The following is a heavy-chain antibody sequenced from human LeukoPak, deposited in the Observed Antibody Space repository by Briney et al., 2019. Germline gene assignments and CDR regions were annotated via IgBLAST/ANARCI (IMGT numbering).Heavy chain of an antibody. CDR1: GGSISSYY. CDR3: ASAQGWRDF. D-gene: IGHD2-15*01. V-gene: IGHV4-34*01. CDR2: ITPSGIT. J-gene: IGHJ4*02. Sequence: SETLSLTCTVSGGSISSYYWSWIRQSPGKGLEWIGEITPSGITNYNPSLKTRVTISVDTSKNQFSLRLNSVTAADSAMYYCASAQGWRDFWGQGTLVTVSS.